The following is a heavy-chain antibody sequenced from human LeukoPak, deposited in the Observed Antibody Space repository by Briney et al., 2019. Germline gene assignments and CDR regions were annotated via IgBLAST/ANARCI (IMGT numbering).Heavy chain of an antibody. J-gene: IGHJ3*02. D-gene: IGHD3-22*01. CDR2: IYISGTFR. CDR3: ARGGSSGYNYNAFDI. Sequence: PGGSLRLCCSASGFALSSHGMKWVRQAPGKGLESVSYIYISGTFRYYADSVKGRLNISRDNAKISLYLQMDSLRAEDTAVYYCARGGSSGYNYNAFDIWGQGTMVTVSS. CDR1: GFALSSHG. V-gene: IGHV3-48*03.